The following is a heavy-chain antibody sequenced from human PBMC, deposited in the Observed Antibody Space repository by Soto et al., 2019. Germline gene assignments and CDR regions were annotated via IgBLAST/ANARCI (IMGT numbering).Heavy chain of an antibody. D-gene: IGHD4-4*01. CDR1: GFTFSGYA. CDR3: ATMRAWTTVTPDY. CDR2: ISGNGGGT. J-gene: IGHJ4*02. Sequence: GGSLRLSCAASGFTFSGYAMNWVRQAPGKGLEWVSAISGNGGGTYYADSVKGRFTISRDNSKNTLYLQMNSLRADDTAVYYCATMRAWTTVTPDYWGQGTLVTVSS. V-gene: IGHV3-23*01.